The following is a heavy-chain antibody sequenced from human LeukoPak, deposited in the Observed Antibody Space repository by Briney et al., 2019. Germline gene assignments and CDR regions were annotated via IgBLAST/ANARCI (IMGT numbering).Heavy chain of an antibody. CDR1: GGSFSGYY. J-gene: IGHJ4*02. CDR3: ARRGVLLWFGEIFDY. V-gene: IGHV4-34*01. Sequence: SETLSLTCTVYGGSFSGYYWSWIRQPPGKGLEWIGEINHSGSTNYNPSLKSRVTISVDTSKNQFSLKLSSVTAADTAVYYCARRGVLLWFGEIFDYWGQGTLVIVSS. CDR2: INHSGST. D-gene: IGHD3-10*01.